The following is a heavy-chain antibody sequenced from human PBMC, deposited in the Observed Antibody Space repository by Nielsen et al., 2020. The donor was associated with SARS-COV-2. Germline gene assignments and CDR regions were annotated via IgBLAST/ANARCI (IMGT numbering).Heavy chain of an antibody. CDR1: GGSISSGGYY. CDR2: IYYSGST. J-gene: IGHJ4*02. V-gene: IGHV4-31*03. CDR3: ARVEFKGWGSSWSKIDY. D-gene: IGHD6-13*01. Sequence: SETLSLTCTVSGGSISSGGYYWSWIRQHPGKGLEWIGYIYYSGSTYYNPSLKSRVTISVDTSKNQFSLKLSSVTAADTAVYYCARVEFKGWGSSWSKIDYWGQGTLVTVSS.